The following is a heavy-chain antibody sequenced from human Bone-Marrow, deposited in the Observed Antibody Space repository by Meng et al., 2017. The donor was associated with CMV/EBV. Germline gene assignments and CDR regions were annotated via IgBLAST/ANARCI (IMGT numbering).Heavy chain of an antibody. Sequence: GESLKISCAASGFTFSNYDMHWVRQAPGKGLEWVSSIDISDDTYYLGAVKGRFTISRENAKNSLYLEMNNMKAGDTAGYYCARGRLYDSSSGYSHHDAFDLWGQGTTVTVSS. CDR3: ARGRLYDSSSGYSHHDAFDL. CDR2: IDISDDT. D-gene: IGHD3-3*01. CDR1: GFTFSNYD. J-gene: IGHJ3*01. V-gene: IGHV3-13*01.